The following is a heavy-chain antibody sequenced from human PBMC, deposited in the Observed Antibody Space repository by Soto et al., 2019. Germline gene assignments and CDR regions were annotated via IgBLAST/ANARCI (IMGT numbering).Heavy chain of an antibody. D-gene: IGHD3-10*01. V-gene: IGHV3-23*01. CDR2: ISGSGGST. J-gene: IGHJ4*02. Sequence: AGGSLRLSCAASGFTFSSYAMSWVRQAPGKGLEWVSAISGSGGSTYYADSVKGRFTISRDNSKNTLYLQMNSLRAEDTAVYYCAKDPTRYGSGSYYTYFDYWGQGTLVTVSS. CDR1: GFTFSSYA. CDR3: AKDPTRYGSGSYYTYFDY.